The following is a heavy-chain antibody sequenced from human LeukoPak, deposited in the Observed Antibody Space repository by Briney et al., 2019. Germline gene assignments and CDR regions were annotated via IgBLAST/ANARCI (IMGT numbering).Heavy chain of an antibody. CDR2: INPSGGST. D-gene: IGHD3-22*01. V-gene: IGHV1-46*01. CDR3: ARGGGYDSSGYYSGSAFDI. Sequence: GGSLRLSCAASGFTLSRSWMHWVRQAPGQGLEWMGIINPSGGSTSYAQKFQGRVTMTRDMSTSTVYMELSSLRSEDTAVYYCARGGGYDSSGYYSGSAFDIWGQGTMVTVSS. CDR1: GFTLSRSW. J-gene: IGHJ3*02.